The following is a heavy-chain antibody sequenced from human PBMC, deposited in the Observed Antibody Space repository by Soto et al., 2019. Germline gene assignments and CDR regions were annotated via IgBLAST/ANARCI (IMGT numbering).Heavy chain of an antibody. D-gene: IGHD3-10*01. CDR2: IYYSGST. Sequence: QVQLQESGPGLVKPSETLSLTCTVSGGSISSYYWSWIRQPPGKGLEWIGYIYYSGSTNYNPSLKSRVTISVDTSKNQFSLKLSSVTAADTAVYYCARGRNTGGAFDIWGQGTMVTVSS. CDR3: ARGRNTGGAFDI. V-gene: IGHV4-59*01. J-gene: IGHJ3*02. CDR1: GGSISSYY.